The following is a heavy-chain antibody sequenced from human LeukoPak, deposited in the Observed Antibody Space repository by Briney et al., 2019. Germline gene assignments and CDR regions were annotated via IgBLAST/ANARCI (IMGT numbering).Heavy chain of an antibody. CDR1: GFTFSSYW. J-gene: IGHJ6*02. CDR2: INTDGSST. CDR3: TRDLMDYDVSTGLHHYYMDV. Sequence: PGGSLRLSCAASGFTFSSYWMHWVRQAPGKGLVWVSRINTDGSSTSYADSVKGRFTISRDSAKNTLYLQMNTLRVDDTAVYYCTRDLMDYDVSTGLHHYYMDVWGQGTTVTVSS. V-gene: IGHV3-74*01. D-gene: IGHD3-9*01.